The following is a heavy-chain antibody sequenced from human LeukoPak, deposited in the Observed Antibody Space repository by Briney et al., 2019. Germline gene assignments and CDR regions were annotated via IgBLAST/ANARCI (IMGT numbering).Heavy chain of an antibody. CDR1: GGSFSGYY. V-gene: IGHV4-34*01. Sequence: SETLSLTCAVYGGSFSGYYWSWIRQPPGKGLEWIGEINHSGSTNYNPSLKSRVTISVDTSKNQFSLKLSSVTAADTAVYYCAREAVADNYYYYYMDVWGKGTTVTVSS. D-gene: IGHD6-19*01. CDR2: INHSGST. J-gene: IGHJ6*03. CDR3: AREAVADNYYYYYMDV.